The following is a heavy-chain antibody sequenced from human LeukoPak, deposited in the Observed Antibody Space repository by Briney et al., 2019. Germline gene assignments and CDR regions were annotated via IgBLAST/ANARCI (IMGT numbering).Heavy chain of an antibody. D-gene: IGHD3-3*01. CDR1: GFTFSSYV. CDR3: ANLPWYDFWSGYWDYDAFDI. CDR2: IVGSGSKT. J-gene: IGHJ3*02. V-gene: IGHV3-23*01. Sequence: GGSLRLSCAASGFTFSSYVMTWVRQAPGKGLEWVSDIVGSGSKTYYADSVKGRFTISRDNSKNTLYLQMNSLRAEDTAVYYCANLPWYDFWSGYWDYDAFDIWGQGTMVTVSS.